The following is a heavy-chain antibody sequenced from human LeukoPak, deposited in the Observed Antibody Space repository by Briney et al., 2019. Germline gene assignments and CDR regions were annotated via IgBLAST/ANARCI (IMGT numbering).Heavy chain of an antibody. CDR2: IWYGGSNK. Sequence: GRSLRLSCAASGFTFSSYGMHWVRQAPGKGLEWVAVIWYGGSNKYYADSVKGRFTISRDNSKNTLYLQMNSLRAEDTAVYYCAKDANYDFSSPDYWGQGTLVTVSS. V-gene: IGHV3-30*18. CDR3: AKDANYDFSSPDY. J-gene: IGHJ4*02. CDR1: GFTFSSYG. D-gene: IGHD3-3*01.